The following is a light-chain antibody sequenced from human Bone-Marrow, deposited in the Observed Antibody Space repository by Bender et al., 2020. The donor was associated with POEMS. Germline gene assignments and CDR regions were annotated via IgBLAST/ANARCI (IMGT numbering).Light chain of an antibody. CDR3: TSYTSTNTIV. CDR1: SSDVGGYDH. Sequence: QSALTQPASMSGSPGQSITISCTGSSSDVGGYDHVSWYQQYPGKAPKLMIYEVNNRPSGVSNRFSGSKSGNTASLTISGLQAEDEADYYCTSYTSTNTIVFGTGTKVTVL. J-gene: IGLJ1*01. CDR2: EVN. V-gene: IGLV2-14*01.